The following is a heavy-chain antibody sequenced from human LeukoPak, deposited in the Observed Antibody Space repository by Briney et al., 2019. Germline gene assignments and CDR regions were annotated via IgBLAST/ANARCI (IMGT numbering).Heavy chain of an antibody. CDR1: GYTFTAYY. V-gene: IGHV1-2*02. J-gene: IGHJ5*02. CDR2: LNPNTGGT. Sequence: ASVKVSCKASGYTFTAYYLHWVRQAPGQGLEWMGWLNPNTGGTNFAQKFQGRVTMTRDTSISTAYMELIRLRSDDTAVYYCARVGGWGSSWYANHELSWFDPWGQGTLVTVSS. D-gene: IGHD6-13*01. CDR3: ARVGGWGSSWYANHELSWFDP.